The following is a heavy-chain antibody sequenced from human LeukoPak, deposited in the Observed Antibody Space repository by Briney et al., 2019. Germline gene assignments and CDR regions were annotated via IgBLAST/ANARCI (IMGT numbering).Heavy chain of an antibody. CDR2: ISGSGGGT. D-gene: IGHD6-25*01. J-gene: IGHJ4*02. CDR1: GFTFNNYA. V-gene: IGHV3-23*01. CDR3: ARWYSSAIDY. Sequence: GESLRLSCAASGFTFNNYAMNWVRQAPGKGLEWVSTISGSGGGTYYADSVKGRFTISRDNSRNTLYLQMNSLRAEDTAVYYCARWYSSAIDYWGQGTLVTVSS.